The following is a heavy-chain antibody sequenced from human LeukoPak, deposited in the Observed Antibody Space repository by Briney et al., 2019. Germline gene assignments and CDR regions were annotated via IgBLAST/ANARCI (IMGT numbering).Heavy chain of an antibody. CDR3: ARRPSYCSSTSCYTGYYYYYGMDV. V-gene: IGHV4-34*01. CDR2: INHSGST. Sequence: SETLSLTCAVYGGSFSGYYRSWIRQPPGKGLEWIGEINHSGSTNYNPSLKSRVTISVDTSKNQFSLKLSSVTAADTAVYYCARRPSYCSSTSCYTGYYYYYGMDVWGQGTTVTVSS. J-gene: IGHJ6*02. CDR1: GGSFSGYY. D-gene: IGHD2-2*02.